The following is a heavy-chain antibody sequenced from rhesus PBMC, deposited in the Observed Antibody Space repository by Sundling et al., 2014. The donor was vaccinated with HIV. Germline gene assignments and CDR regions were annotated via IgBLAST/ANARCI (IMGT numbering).Heavy chain of an antibody. CDR2: INSGGDKT. CDR3: TKGTLTGTSVD. CDR1: GFTFRTYG. J-gene: IGHJ4*01. D-gene: IGHD1-26*01. V-gene: IGHV3-103*01. Sequence: EVQLVETGGGLVQPGGSLKLSCATSGFTFRTYGMNWVRQAPGKGLEWVSSINSGGDKTYYADSVKGRFTISRDNSKNTLSLQIHRLRAEDTAVYYCTKGTLTGTSVDWGQGVLVTVSS.